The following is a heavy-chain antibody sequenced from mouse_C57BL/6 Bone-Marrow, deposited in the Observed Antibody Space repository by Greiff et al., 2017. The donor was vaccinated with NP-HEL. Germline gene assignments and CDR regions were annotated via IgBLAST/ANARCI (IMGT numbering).Heavy chain of an antibody. J-gene: IGHJ3*01. CDR3: ARWDDYYGSGYVDLVWFAY. CDR1: GYTFTSYW. D-gene: IGHD1-1*01. V-gene: IGHV1-69*01. Sequence: QVQLQQPGAELVMPGASVKLSCKASGYTFTSYWMHWVKQRPGQGLEWIGVIDPSDSYTNYNQKFKGKSTLTVDKSSSTAYMQLSSLTSEDSAVYYCARWDDYYGSGYVDLVWFAYWGQGTLVTVSA. CDR2: IDPSDSYT.